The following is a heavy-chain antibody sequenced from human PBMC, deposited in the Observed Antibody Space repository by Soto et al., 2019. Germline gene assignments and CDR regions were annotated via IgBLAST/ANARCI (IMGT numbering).Heavy chain of an antibody. CDR3: AKVIKRIDAFDI. CDR2: ISGSGGST. J-gene: IGHJ3*02. V-gene: IGHV3-23*01. Sequence: GGSLRLSCAASGFTFSSYAMSWVRQAPGKGLEWVSAISGSGGSTYYADSVKGRFTISGDNSKNTLYLQMNSLRAEDTAVYYCAKVIKRIDAFDIWGQGTMVTVSS. CDR1: GFTFSSYA.